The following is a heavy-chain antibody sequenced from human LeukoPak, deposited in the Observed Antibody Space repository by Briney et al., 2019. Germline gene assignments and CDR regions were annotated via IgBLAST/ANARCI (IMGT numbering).Heavy chain of an antibody. CDR1: GFTFSSYG. D-gene: IGHD2-2*01. J-gene: IGHJ5*02. Sequence: GSLRLSCAASGFTFSSYGMHWVRQAPGKGLEWVAVIWYDGSNKYYADSVKGRFTISRDNPKNTLYLQMNSLRAEDTAVYYCAREAYCSSTSCYNWFDPWGQGTLVTVSS. CDR3: AREAYCSSTSCYNWFDP. V-gene: IGHV3-33*01. CDR2: IWYDGSNK.